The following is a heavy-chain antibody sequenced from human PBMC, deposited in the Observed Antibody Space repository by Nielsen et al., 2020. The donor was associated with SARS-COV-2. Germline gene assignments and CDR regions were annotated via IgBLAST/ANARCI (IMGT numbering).Heavy chain of an antibody. CDR3: ARGPYCGGDCYSVSDV. CDR2: IIPILGVA. CDR1: GGTFSNYA. Sequence: SVKVSCKASGGTFSNYAISWVRQAPGKGLEWMGRIIPILGVANYAQKFQGRITITADKSASTAYMELNSLRSEDTAVYYCARGPYCGGDCYSVSDVWGQGTTVTVSS. D-gene: IGHD2-21*02. J-gene: IGHJ6*02. V-gene: IGHV1-69*10.